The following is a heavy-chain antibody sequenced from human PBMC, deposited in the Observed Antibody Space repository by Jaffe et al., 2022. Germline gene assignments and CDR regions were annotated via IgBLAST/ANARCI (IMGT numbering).Heavy chain of an antibody. CDR2: INSDGSST. Sequence: EVQLVESGGGLVQPGGSLRLSCAASGFTFSSYWMHWVRQAPGKGLVWVSRINSDGSSTSYADSVKGRFTISRDNAKNTLYLQMNSLRAEDTAVYYCAREVYSYGSGYYFDYWGQGTLVTVSS. D-gene: IGHD5-18*01. V-gene: IGHV3-74*01. CDR1: GFTFSSYW. J-gene: IGHJ4*02. CDR3: AREVYSYGSGYYFDY.